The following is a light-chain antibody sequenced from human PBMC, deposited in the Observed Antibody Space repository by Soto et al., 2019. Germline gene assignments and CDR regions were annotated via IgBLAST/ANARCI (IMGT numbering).Light chain of an antibody. Sequence: DVRLTPSPSSLSASVGDRVSITCRANKSISFFLSWYQTRPGRAPKIMIYGASNLLSGVPSRVRVIISGTEVTIVISSLQVDEVTTDDGQEALNEPWTFGQGTKVDIK. CDR3: QEALNEPWT. V-gene: IGKV1-39*01. CDR1: KSISFF. J-gene: IGKJ1*01. CDR2: GAS.